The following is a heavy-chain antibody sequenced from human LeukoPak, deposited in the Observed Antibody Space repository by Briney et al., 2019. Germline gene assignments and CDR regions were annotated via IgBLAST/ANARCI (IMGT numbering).Heavy chain of an antibody. CDR2: IKQDGTEK. V-gene: IGHV3-7*01. J-gene: IGHJ4*02. CDR1: GFSFTTYW. Sequence: GESLRLSCVASGFSFTTYWMSWVRQAPGKGLEWVANIKQDGTEKYYVDSVKGRFTISRDNAKNSLYLQMNSLRVEDAAVYYCAKVAKYYYGSETYYFFEHWGQGTPVTASS. CDR3: AKVAKYYYGSETYYFFEH. D-gene: IGHD3-10*01.